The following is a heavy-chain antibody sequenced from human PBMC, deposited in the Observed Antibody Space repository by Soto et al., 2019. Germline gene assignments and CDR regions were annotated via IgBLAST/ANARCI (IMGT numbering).Heavy chain of an antibody. V-gene: IGHV4-39*01. CDR3: TRHAPYDGFDY. J-gene: IGHJ4*02. Sequence: QVQLQESGPRLMKPSETLSLTCSVSGASIINGGYYWAWIRQSPGEGLEWVGSMLYTGNTFYKPSPRGRVTISADTSKNQFSLRLDSVTATDSAIYYCTRHAPYDGFDYWGQGTLLSVSS. D-gene: IGHD3-3*01. CDR2: MLYTGNT. CDR1: GASIINGGYY.